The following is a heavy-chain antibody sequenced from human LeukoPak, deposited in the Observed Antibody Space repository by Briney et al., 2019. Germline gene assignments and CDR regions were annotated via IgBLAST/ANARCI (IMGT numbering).Heavy chain of an antibody. D-gene: IGHD3-22*01. Sequence: SETLSLTCTVSGASFNSDDQYWNWIRQSPGKGLEWIGSIHPSGMLYNNPSLESRVTMSRDTSKNQFSLNLHSVSAADTAVYFCSRGLDSRKLGYWGQGILVTVSS. CDR3: SRGLDSRKLGY. V-gene: IGHV4-31*03. J-gene: IGHJ4*02. CDR2: IHPSGML. CDR1: GASFNSDDQY.